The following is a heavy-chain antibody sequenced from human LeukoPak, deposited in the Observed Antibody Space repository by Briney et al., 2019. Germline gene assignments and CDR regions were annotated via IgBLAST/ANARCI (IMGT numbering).Heavy chain of an antibody. CDR2: IRYDGSNK. CDR1: GFTFSSYG. J-gene: IGHJ6*03. Sequence: GGSLRLSCAASGFTFSSYGMHWVRQAPGKGLEWVAFIRYDGSNKYYADSAKGRFTISRDNSKNTLYLQMNSLRAEDTAVYYCAGTGDPIYYYYYMDVWGKGTTVTVSS. CDR3: AGTGDPIYYYYYMDV. D-gene: IGHD7-27*01. V-gene: IGHV3-30*02.